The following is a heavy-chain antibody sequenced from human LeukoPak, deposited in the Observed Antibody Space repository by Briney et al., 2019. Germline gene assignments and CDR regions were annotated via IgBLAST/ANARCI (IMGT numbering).Heavy chain of an antibody. V-gene: IGHV1-18*01. CDR1: GYTFTSYG. CDR2: ISAYNGNT. D-gene: IGHD3-22*01. J-gene: IGHJ4*02. CDR3: ARDRGYYYDSSGGTGDY. Sequence: ASVKVSCKASGYTFTSYGISWVRQAPGQGLERMGWISAYNGNTNYAQKLQGRVTMTTDTSTSTAYMELRSLRSDDTAVYYCARDRGYYYDSSGGTGDYWGQGTLVTVSS.